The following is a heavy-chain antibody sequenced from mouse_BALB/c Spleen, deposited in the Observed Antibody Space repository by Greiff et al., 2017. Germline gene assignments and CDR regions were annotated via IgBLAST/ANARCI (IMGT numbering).Heavy chain of an antibody. V-gene: IGHV5-9-4*01. J-gene: IGHJ3*01. CDR1: GFTFSSYA. CDR2: ISSGGSYT. Sequence: EVKVVESGGGLVKPGGSLKLSCAASGFTFSSYAMSWVRQSPEKRLEWVAEISSGGSYTYYPDTVTGRFTISRDNAKNTLYLEMSSLRSEDTAMYYCAYGNYEGFAYWGQGTLVTVSA. CDR3: AYGNYEGFAY. D-gene: IGHD2-1*01.